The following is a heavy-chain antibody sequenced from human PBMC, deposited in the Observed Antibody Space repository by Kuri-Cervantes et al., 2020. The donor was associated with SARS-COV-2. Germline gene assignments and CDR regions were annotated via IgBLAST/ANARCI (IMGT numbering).Heavy chain of an antibody. J-gene: IGHJ6*02. D-gene: IGHD3-3*01. CDR1: GFTFSSYG. V-gene: IGHV3-30*18. Sequence: GGSLRLSCAASGFTFSSYGMHWVRQAPGKGLEWVAVTSYDGSNKCYADSVKGRFTISRDNSKNTLYLQMNSLRAEDTAVYYCAKEEKVLRFLEWLGGMDVWGQGTTVTVSS. CDR2: TSYDGSNK. CDR3: AKEEKVLRFLEWLGGMDV.